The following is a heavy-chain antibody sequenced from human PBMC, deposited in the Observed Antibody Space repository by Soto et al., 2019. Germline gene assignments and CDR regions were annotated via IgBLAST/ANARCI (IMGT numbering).Heavy chain of an antibody. D-gene: IGHD6-19*01. J-gene: IGHJ6*02. CDR2: TYYRSKWYN. Sequence: SQTLPLTCAISGDSVSSNSAAWNWIRQSPSRGLEWLGRTYYRSKWYNDYAVSVKSRITINPDTSKNQFSLQLNSVTPEDTAVYYCARLYSSGWYSRYYYYGMDVWGQGTTVTVSS. CDR3: ARLYSSGWYSRYYYYGMDV. CDR1: GDSVSSNSAA. V-gene: IGHV6-1*01.